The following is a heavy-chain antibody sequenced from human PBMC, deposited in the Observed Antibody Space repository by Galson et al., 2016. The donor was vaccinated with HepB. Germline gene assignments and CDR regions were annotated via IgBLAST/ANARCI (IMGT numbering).Heavy chain of an antibody. V-gene: IGHV5-51*01. CDR1: GYSFNSQW. Sequence: QSGAEVTKPGESLKITCKASGYSFNSQWIGWVRQMPGKGLEWMGFIYPADSDTRYSPSSQGQVTFSVDKSSSTAYLQWSSLKTSDTAMYYCARRGTDYYDSSLYNDAFDIWGQGTMVTVSS. D-gene: IGHD3-22*01. CDR2: IYPADSDT. CDR3: ARRGTDYYDSSLYNDAFDI. J-gene: IGHJ3*02.